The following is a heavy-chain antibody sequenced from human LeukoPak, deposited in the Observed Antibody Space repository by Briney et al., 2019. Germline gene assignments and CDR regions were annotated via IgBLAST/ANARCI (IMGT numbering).Heavy chain of an antibody. CDR1: AFALSSYA. D-gene: IGHD4-17*01. J-gene: IGHJ4*02. CDR3: AKDHGDYLSY. V-gene: IGHV3-23*01. Sequence: GGSLRLSCAASAFALSSYAMSWVRQAPGKGLEWVSAISGSGGSTYYADSVKARFTISRDNSKNTLYLQMNSLRAEDTAVYYCAKDHGDYLSYWGQGTLVTVSS. CDR2: ISGSGGST.